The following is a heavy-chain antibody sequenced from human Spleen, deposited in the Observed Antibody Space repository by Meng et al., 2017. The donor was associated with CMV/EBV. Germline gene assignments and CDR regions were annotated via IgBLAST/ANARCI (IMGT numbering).Heavy chain of an antibody. J-gene: IGHJ6*02. D-gene: IGHD3-16*01. V-gene: IGHV3-23*05. CDR2: IGSNGINT. Sequence: GESLKISCAASGFSFNSYAMSWVRQAPGKGLEWVSAIGSNGINTYYADSVKGRFTISRDNAKDTLYLQMNSLRAENTAVYYCARGGRLGYYYGMDVWGQGTTVTVSS. CDR1: GFSFNSYA. CDR3: ARGGRLGYYYGMDV.